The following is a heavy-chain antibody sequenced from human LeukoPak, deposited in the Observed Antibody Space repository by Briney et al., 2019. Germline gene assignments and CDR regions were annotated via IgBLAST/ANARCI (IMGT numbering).Heavy chain of an antibody. D-gene: IGHD5-24*01. Sequence: PGGSLRLSCAASGFTFSNYGMHWVRQAPGEGLEWVAIISSVGSDKYYADSVKGRFTISRDNSKNTQYLQMNSLRAEDTAVYYCAKDREMATLKSYYFDYWGQGTLVTVSS. CDR1: GFTFSNYG. CDR2: ISSVGSDK. CDR3: AKDREMATLKSYYFDY. J-gene: IGHJ4*02. V-gene: IGHV3-30*18.